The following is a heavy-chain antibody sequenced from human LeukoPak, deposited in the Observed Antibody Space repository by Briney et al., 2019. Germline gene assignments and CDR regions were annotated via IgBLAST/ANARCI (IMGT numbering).Heavy chain of an antibody. CDR2: ISGSGDRT. D-gene: IGHD3-22*01. V-gene: IGHV3-23*01. Sequence: GGSLRLSCAASGFTFSSYAMSWVRQAPGKGLEWVSGISGSGDRTYYADSVKGRFSISRDNSKNMVYLQMNSLRAEDSAVYYCVRSGNTMIVAIITQWGQGTLVTVSS. J-gene: IGHJ4*02. CDR3: VRSGNTMIVAIITQ. CDR1: GFTFSSYA.